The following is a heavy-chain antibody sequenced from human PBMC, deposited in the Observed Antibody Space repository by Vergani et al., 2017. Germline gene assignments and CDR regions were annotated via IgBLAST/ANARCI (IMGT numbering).Heavy chain of an antibody. CDR1: GFTFSSYA. J-gene: IGHJ4*02. CDR3: AKFSYDYVWGNY. CDR2: ISGSGGST. D-gene: IGHD3-16*01. Sequence: EVQLVESGGGLVQPGRSLRLSCAASGFTFSSYAMSWVRQAPGKGLEWVSAISGSGGSTYYADSVKGRFTISRDNSENTLYLQMNSLRAEDTAVYYCAKFSYDYVWGNYWGQGTLVTVSS. V-gene: IGHV3-23*04.